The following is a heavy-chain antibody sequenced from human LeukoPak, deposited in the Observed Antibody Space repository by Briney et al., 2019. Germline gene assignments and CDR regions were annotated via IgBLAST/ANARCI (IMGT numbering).Heavy chain of an antibody. D-gene: IGHD2-2*02. CDR2: ISAGSGNT. CDR3: ARDLGYTLSY. CDR1: GYTFTDYA. J-gene: IGHJ4*02. Sequence: ASVKVSCKASGYTFTDYAIHWVRQAPGQRLEWMGWISAGSGNTKYSRSLQGRVTNTRDTSASTAYMELRSLRSEDTAVYYCARDLGYTLSYWGQGTPVTVSS. V-gene: IGHV1-3*01.